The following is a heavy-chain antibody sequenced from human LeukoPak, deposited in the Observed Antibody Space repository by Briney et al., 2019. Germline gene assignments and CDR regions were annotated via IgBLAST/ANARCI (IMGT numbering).Heavy chain of an antibody. Sequence: PGGSLRLSCAASGFTFSSYTMNWVRQAPGKGLEWVSSISSSSSYIYYADSVKGRFTISRDNAKNALYLQMNSLRGEDTAVYYCARDTPPPDYYGSGSYRGYFDYWGQGPLVTVSS. CDR3: ARDTPPPDYYGSGSYRGYFDY. D-gene: IGHD3-10*01. J-gene: IGHJ4*02. V-gene: IGHV3-21*01. CDR2: ISSSSSYI. CDR1: GFTFSSYT.